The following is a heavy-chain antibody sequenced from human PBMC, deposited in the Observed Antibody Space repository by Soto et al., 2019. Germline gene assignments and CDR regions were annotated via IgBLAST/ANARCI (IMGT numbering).Heavy chain of an antibody. CDR1: GFTFSNYA. CDR3: AKTPYEFWSAVRFDY. V-gene: IGHV3-23*01. J-gene: IGHJ4*02. CDR2: VSGSGRST. D-gene: IGHD3-3*01. Sequence: EVQLLESGGGLVQPGGSLRLSCAASGFTFSNYAMSWVRQAPGMGLEWVAAVSGSGRSTYYPDSVKVRFTMSRDYSKNTLNLQMNDLGAEDTAVYYCAKTPYEFWSAVRFDYWGQGILVTVSS.